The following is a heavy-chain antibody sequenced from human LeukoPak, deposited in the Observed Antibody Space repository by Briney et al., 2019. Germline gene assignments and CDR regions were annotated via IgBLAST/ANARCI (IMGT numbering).Heavy chain of an antibody. CDR3: ARVTATLPDDY. D-gene: IGHD2-15*01. CDR1: GGSISSSSYY. CDR2: IYYSGST. Sequence: SETLSLTCTVSGGSISSSSYYWGWIRQPPGKGLEWIGSIYYSGSTYYNPSLKSRVTISVDTSKNQFSLKLSSVTAADTAVYYCARVTATLPDDYWGQGTLVTVSS. J-gene: IGHJ4*02. V-gene: IGHV4-39*07.